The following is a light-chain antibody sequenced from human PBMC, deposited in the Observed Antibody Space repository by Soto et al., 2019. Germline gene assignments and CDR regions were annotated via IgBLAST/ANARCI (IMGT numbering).Light chain of an antibody. J-gene: IGKJ5*01. CDR1: RNVSIY. Sequence: EIPLTQSPSSLAASVGDRLTLTCRASRNVSIYLNWYQHKPGKGPTLLIHATSNLQIGVPSRSSGSGSGTEFTLTISSLEPEDFGTYYCQQSYKMPSFGQGTRLVMK. CDR3: QQSYKMPS. V-gene: IGKV1-39*01. CDR2: ATS.